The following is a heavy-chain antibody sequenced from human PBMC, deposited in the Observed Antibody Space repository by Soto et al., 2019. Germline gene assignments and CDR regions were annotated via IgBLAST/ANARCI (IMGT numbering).Heavy chain of an antibody. Sequence: PGGSLRLSCAASGFTCSSYAMSWVRQSPGKGLEWVSAISGSGGSTYYADSVKGRFTISRDNSKDTLYLQMNSLRAEDTAVYYCAKDPTPSMVRGSYYFDYWGQGILVTVSS. CDR3: AKDPTPSMVRGSYYFDY. D-gene: IGHD3-10*01. J-gene: IGHJ4*02. CDR1: GFTCSSYA. V-gene: IGHV3-23*01. CDR2: ISGSGGST.